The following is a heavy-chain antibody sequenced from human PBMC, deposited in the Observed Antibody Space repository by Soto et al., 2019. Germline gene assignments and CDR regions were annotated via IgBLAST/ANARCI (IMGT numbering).Heavy chain of an antibody. D-gene: IGHD6-19*01. Sequence: GGSLRLSCAASGFIFSSYGMHWVRQAPGKGLEWVAVIWYDGSNKYYAESVKGRFTISRDNSKNTLYLQMNSLSAEDTAVYYCARRAGSADVGYWGQGTLVTVSS. J-gene: IGHJ4*02. CDR3: ARRAGSADVGY. CDR2: IWYDGSNK. V-gene: IGHV3-33*01. CDR1: GFIFSSYG.